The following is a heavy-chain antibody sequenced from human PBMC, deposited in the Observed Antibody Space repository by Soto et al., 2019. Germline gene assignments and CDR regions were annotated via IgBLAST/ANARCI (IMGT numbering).Heavy chain of an antibody. Sequence: EVQLLESGGGLVQPGGSLSLSCAASGFTLSAHAMNWFRQAPGKGPEWVSTITGRGDKTFYADSVKGRFTISRDDSKNTLYLQMNSLRAEDPAVYYCAKADGCAAGTCYTGTYWYFDLWGRGTLVTVSS. CDR1: GFTLSAHA. D-gene: IGHD2-2*02. V-gene: IGHV3-23*01. CDR2: ITGRGDKT. CDR3: AKADGCAAGTCYTGTYWYFDL. J-gene: IGHJ2*01.